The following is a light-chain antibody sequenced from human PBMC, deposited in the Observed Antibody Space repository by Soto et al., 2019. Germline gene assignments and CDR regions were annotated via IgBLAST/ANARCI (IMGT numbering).Light chain of an antibody. CDR2: KAS. Sequence: DVVMTQSPLSLPVTLGQPASISCRSSQSLVYSDGNAYLNWFHQRPGQSPRRLIYKASNRDSGVPDRFSGSGSGTDFTLQINGVEAEDVGVYYCMQGTHWPPTFGRGTRVEIK. CDR3: MQGTHWPPT. CDR1: QSLVYSDGNAY. J-gene: IGKJ1*01. V-gene: IGKV2-30*01.